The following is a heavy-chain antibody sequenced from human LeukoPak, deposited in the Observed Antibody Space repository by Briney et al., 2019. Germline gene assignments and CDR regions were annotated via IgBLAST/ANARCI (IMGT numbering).Heavy chain of an antibody. CDR1: GYTFTSYY. J-gene: IGHJ6*03. Sequence: ASLKVSCKASGYTFTSYYMHWVRQAPGQGLEWMGIINPSGGSTSYAQKFQGRVTMTRDMSTSTVYMELSSLRSEDTAVYYCARQAVAGTTTSYYYYYMDVWGKGTTVTVSS. D-gene: IGHD6-19*01. CDR2: INPSGGST. CDR3: ARQAVAGTTTSYYYYYMDV. V-gene: IGHV1-46*01.